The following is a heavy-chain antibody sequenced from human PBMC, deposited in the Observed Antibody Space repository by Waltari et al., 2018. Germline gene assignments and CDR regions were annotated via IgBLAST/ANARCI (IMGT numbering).Heavy chain of an antibody. Sequence: QVQLQESGPGLVKPSETLSLTCTVSGVSINIYDWSWLRQPPGKGLEWIGYVYYTGNTIYNPSLESRVTLSADTSKNQVSLRLRSVTAADTAVYYCARGMSSVWYGPFDYWGQGTLVTVSS. J-gene: IGHJ4*02. D-gene: IGHD6-19*01. V-gene: IGHV4-59*08. CDR3: ARGMSSVWYGPFDY. CDR1: GVSINIYD. CDR2: VYYTGNT.